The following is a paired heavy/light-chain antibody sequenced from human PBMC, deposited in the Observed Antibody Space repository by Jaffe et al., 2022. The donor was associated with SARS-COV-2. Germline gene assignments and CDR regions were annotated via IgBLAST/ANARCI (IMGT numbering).Light chain of an antibody. V-gene: IGKV2-30*01. CDR2: KVS. J-gene: IGKJ1*01. CDR1: QSLIYSDGNMY. CDR3: MQGTHWPWT. Sequence: DVVMTQSPLSLPVTLGQPASISCRSSQSLIYSDGNMYVNWFQQRPGQSPRRLIYKVSNRDSGVPDRFSGSGSGTEFTLKISRVEAEDAGVYYCMQGTHWPWTFGQGTKVEVE.
Heavy chain of an antibody. D-gene: IGHD3-22*01. CDR1: GYTFTSYG. CDR3: TRGAFYYDNSGYCDY. V-gene: IGHV1-18*01. Sequence: QVQLVQSGTNVKKPGASVKVSCKASGYTFTSYGLSWVRQAPGQGLQWMGSINTFNGNTNYAQRFQGRVTMTTDRSTSTAYMELRSLRSDDTAIYYCTRGAFYYDNSGYCDYWGQGTLVTVSS. J-gene: IGHJ4*02. CDR2: INTFNGNT.